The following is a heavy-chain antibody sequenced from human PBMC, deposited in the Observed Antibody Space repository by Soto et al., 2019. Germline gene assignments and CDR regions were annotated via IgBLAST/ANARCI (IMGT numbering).Heavy chain of an antibody. V-gene: IGHV3-30-3*01. Sequence: QVQLVESGGGVVQPGRSLRLSCAASGFTFSSYAMHWVRQAPGKGLEWVAVISYDGSNKYYADSVKGRFTISRDNSKYTLYLQMNCLRAEDTAVYYCARASGWRYYFDYWGQGTLVTVSS. CDR2: ISYDGSNK. CDR3: ARASGWRYYFDY. CDR1: GFTFSSYA. D-gene: IGHD6-19*01. J-gene: IGHJ4*02.